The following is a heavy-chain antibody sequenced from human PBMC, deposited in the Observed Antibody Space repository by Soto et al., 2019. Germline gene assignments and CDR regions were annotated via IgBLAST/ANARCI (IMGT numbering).Heavy chain of an antibody. CDR3: ARELRSYYYYYYGMDV. CDR1: GGSISSYY. J-gene: IGHJ6*02. D-gene: IGHD3-3*01. Sequence: SETLSLTCTVSGGSISSYYWSWIRQPAGKGLEWIGRIYTSGSTNYNPSPKSRVTMSVDTSKNQFSLKLSSVTAADTAVYYCARELRSYYYYYYGMDVWGQGTTVTVSS. V-gene: IGHV4-4*07. CDR2: IYTSGST.